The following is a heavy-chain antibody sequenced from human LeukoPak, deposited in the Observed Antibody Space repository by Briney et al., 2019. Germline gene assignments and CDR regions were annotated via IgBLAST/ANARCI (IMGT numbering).Heavy chain of an antibody. CDR3: ARGGYYGSGSYYDY. J-gene: IGHJ4*02. D-gene: IGHD3-10*01. CDR1: VGSISSGGYP. CDR2: IYHTGNT. V-gene: IGHV4-30-2*01. Sequence: SETLSLTCAVSVGSISSGGYPWSWIRQPPGKGLEWIGYIYHTGNTYHNPSLKSRVAISIDRSKNQFSLKLGSVTAADTAVYFCARGGYYGSGSYYDYWGQGTLVTVSS.